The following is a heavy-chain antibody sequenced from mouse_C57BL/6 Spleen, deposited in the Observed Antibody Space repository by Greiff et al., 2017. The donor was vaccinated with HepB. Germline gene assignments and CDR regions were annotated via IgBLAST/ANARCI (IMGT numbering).Heavy chain of an antibody. Sequence: QVQLQQSGAELVKPGASVKMSCKASGYTFTSYWITWVKQRPGQGLEWIGDIYPGSGSTNYNEKFKSKATLTVDTSSSTAYMQISSLTSEDSAVYYCARWGYDDGAWFAYWGQGTLVTVSA. D-gene: IGHD2-2*01. J-gene: IGHJ3*01. CDR2: IYPGSGST. CDR1: GYTFTSYW. V-gene: IGHV1-55*01. CDR3: ARWGYDDGAWFAY.